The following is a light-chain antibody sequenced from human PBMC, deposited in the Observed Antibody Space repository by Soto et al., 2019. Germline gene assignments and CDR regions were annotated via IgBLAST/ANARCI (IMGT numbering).Light chain of an antibody. Sequence: DIQMTQSPSTLSASIGDRVTITCRASESISSWLAWYQQKPGKAPKLLIYDASSLESGVPSRFSGSGSETELTLTISSLQSEDIATYYCQQYNNSPLTFGGGTKVDIK. J-gene: IGKJ4*01. CDR2: DAS. V-gene: IGKV1-5*01. CDR1: ESISSW. CDR3: QQYNNSPLT.